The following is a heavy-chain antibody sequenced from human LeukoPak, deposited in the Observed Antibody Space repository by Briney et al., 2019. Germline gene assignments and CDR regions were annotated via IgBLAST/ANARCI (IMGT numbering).Heavy chain of an antibody. V-gene: IGHV3-21*04. CDR2: ISSASSYI. J-gene: IGHJ4*02. D-gene: IGHD6-13*01. CDR1: GLIFDTFG. Sequence: GGSLRLSCAASGLIFDTFGMGWVRQAPGKGLEWVSYISSASSYIYYADSVKGRFTISRDNSKNTLYLQMNNLRAEDTAVYYCAKGGLGTAGLGYWGQGTLVTVSS. CDR3: AKGGLGTAGLGY.